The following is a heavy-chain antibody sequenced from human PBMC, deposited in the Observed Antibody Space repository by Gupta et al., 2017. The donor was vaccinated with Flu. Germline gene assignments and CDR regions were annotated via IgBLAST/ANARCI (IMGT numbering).Heavy chain of an antibody. Sequence: QVQLQESGPGLVKPSQTLYLICTVSGGSFSSGTYYWSWVRQPAGKGLEWIGRIFVSGSTNRNPSLKRRVTMSVDTSKNQFSLRLGSVTAADTAVYYCARGTLRSVTAYYYYGLDVWGQGTMVTVSS. CDR2: IFVSGST. CDR1: GGSFSSGTYY. D-gene: IGHD2-21*02. V-gene: IGHV4-61*02. CDR3: ARGTLRSVTAYYYYGLDV. J-gene: IGHJ6*02.